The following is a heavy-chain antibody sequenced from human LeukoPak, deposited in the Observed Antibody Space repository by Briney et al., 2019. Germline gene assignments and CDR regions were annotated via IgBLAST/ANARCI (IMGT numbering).Heavy chain of an antibody. CDR2: IYYSGST. Sequence: SETLSLTCTXSGGSISSYYWSWIRQPPGKGLEWIGYIYYSGSTNYNPSLKSRVTISVDTSKNQFSLKLSSVTAADTAVYYCARESTYSGSYTRGGFDYWGQGTLVTVSS. CDR1: GGSISSYY. D-gene: IGHD1-26*01. CDR3: ARESTYSGSYTRGGFDY. J-gene: IGHJ4*02. V-gene: IGHV4-59*01.